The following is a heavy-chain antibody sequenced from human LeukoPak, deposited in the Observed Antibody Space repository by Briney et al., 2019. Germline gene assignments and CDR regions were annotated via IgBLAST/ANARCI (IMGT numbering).Heavy chain of an antibody. D-gene: IGHD3-3*01. V-gene: IGHV4-61*02. Sequence: SETLSLTCTVSGGSISSGSYYWSWIRQPAGKGLEWIGRIYTSGSTYYNPSLKSRVTISVDRSKNQFSLKLSSVTAADTAVYYCARVVDFWSGYCDYWGQGTLVTVSS. CDR1: GGSISSGSYY. J-gene: IGHJ4*02. CDR2: IYTSGST. CDR3: ARVVDFWSGYCDY.